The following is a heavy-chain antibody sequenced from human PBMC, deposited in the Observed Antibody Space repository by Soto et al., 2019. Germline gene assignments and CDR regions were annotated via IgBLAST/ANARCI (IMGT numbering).Heavy chain of an antibody. D-gene: IGHD2-15*01. CDR2: IYHSGST. Sequence: SETLSLTCAVSGGSISSSNWWSWVRQPPGKGLEWIGEIYHSGSTNYNPSLKSRVTISVDKSKNQFSLKLSSVTAADTAVYYCARNPGFCGGRSCPFGFWGQGTLVTVSS. J-gene: IGHJ4*02. CDR3: ARNPGFCGGRSCPFGF. CDR1: GGSISSSNW. V-gene: IGHV4-4*02.